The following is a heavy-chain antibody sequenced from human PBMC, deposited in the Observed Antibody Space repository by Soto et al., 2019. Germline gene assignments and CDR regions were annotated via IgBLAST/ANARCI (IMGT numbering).Heavy chain of an antibody. CDR1: GYSFNNYW. J-gene: IGHJ4*02. V-gene: IGHV5-51*01. CDR3: AVFRSSWFGDGRLDS. Sequence: GESLKISCKASGYSFNNYWIGWVRQMPGKGLEWMGIINPGDSESRNSPSFQGHVTISADKSTSKAYLQWNSLEASDTAIYYCAVFRSSWFGDGRLDSWGPGTLVTVSS. CDR2: INPGDSES. D-gene: IGHD6-13*01.